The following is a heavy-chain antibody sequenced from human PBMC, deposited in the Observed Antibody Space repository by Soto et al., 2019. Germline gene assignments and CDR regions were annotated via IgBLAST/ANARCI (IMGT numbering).Heavy chain of an antibody. CDR2: ISGSGGST. CDR3: AKGLDPNYYYYYMDV. D-gene: IGHD3-9*01. V-gene: IGHV3-23*01. CDR1: GFTFSSYA. J-gene: IGHJ6*03. Sequence: GGSLRLSCAASGFTFSSYAMSWFRQAPGKGLEWVSAISGSGGSTYYADSVKGRFTISRDNSKNTLYLQMNSLRAEDTAVYYYAKGLDPNYYYYYMDVWGKGTTVTVSS.